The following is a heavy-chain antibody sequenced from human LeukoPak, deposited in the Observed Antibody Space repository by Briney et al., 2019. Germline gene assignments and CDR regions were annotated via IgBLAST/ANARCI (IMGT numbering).Heavy chain of an antibody. Sequence: GGSLRLSCSVSGLIFSNYGMHWVRQVPGKGLEWLAVISHDGTKAYYADSVRARFTISRDNAKNSLYLQMNSLRAEDTAVYYCARDRAPRGGMVWGQGTLVTVSS. J-gene: IGHJ4*02. CDR2: ISHDGTKA. V-gene: IGHV3-30*03. D-gene: IGHD3-16*01. CDR1: GLIFSNYG. CDR3: ARDRAPRGGMV.